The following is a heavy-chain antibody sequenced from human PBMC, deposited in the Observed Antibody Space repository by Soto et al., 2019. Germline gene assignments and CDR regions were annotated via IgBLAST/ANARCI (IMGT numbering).Heavy chain of an antibody. CDR3: ARVVVAATNWFDP. CDR2: ISASNGNT. Sequence: RASVKVSCKASGYTFTSHGITWVRQAPGQGLEWMGWISASNGNTNYAQKLQGRVTMTTDTSTSTVYMELSSLRSDDTAVYYCARVVVAATNWFDPWGQGTLVTSPQ. J-gene: IGHJ5*02. D-gene: IGHD2-15*01. CDR1: GYTFTSHG. V-gene: IGHV1-18*04.